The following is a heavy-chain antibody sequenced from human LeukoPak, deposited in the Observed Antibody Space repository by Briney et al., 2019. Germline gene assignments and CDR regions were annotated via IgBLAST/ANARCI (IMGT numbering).Heavy chain of an antibody. Sequence: PGGSLRLSCAASGFTFSSYSMNWVRQAPGKGLEWVSSISSSSSYIYYADSVKGRFTISRDNAKNSLYLQMNSLRAEDTAVYYCARDGYSYGTAHDYWGQGTLVTVSS. V-gene: IGHV3-21*01. CDR1: GFTFSSYS. D-gene: IGHD5-18*01. J-gene: IGHJ4*02. CDR3: ARDGYSYGTAHDY. CDR2: ISSSSSYI.